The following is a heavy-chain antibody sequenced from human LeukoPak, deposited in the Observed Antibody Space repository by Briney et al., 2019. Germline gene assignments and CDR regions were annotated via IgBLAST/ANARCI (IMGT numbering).Heavy chain of an antibody. Sequence: GESLKISCKGSGYSFTSYWIGWVRQMPGKGLEWFGIIYPGDSDTRYSPSFQGQVTISAEKSISTAYLQWSSLKASDTAMYYCARPQFWNPYYFDYWGQGTLVTVSS. CDR2: IYPGDSDT. CDR1: GYSFTSYW. J-gene: IGHJ4*02. CDR3: ARPQFWNPYYFDY. V-gene: IGHV5-51*01. D-gene: IGHD1-1*01.